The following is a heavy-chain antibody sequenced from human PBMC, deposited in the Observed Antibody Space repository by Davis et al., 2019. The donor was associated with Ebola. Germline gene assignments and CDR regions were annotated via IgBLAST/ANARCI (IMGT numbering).Heavy chain of an antibody. D-gene: IGHD6-19*01. V-gene: IGHV3-23*01. J-gene: IGHJ4*02. Sequence: GESLKISCAASGFTFSSYAMSWVRQAPGKGLEWVSAISGSGGSTYYADSVKGRFTISRDNSKNTLYLQMNSLRAEDTAVYYCAKDRAAVAGTLDYWGQGTLVTVSS. CDR3: AKDRAAVAGTLDY. CDR2: ISGSGGST. CDR1: GFTFSSYA.